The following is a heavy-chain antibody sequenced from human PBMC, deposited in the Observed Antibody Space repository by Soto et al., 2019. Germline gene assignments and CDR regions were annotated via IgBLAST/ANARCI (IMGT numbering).Heavy chain of an antibody. CDR2: SRNKRNCFTT. J-gene: IGHJ6*02. D-gene: IGHD2-21*01. CDR3: VRTDTYLTASYYGMDF. Sequence: PGGSLRLSCAASGLTFSHHHLDWVRQPPVKRLEGVGRSRNKRNCFTTEYAAPVKGRFTFPRDDSKNSLYVQMNSLKTEDTAVYYCVRTDTYLTASYYGMDFWGQGTTVTVSS. V-gene: IGHV3-72*01. CDR1: GLTFSHHH.